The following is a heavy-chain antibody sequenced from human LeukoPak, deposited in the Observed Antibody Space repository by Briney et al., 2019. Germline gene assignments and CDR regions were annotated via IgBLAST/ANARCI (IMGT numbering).Heavy chain of an antibody. CDR1: GFTFSSYA. V-gene: IGHV3-30-3*01. J-gene: IGHJ4*02. Sequence: GGSLRLSCAASGFTFSSYAMHWVRQAPGKGLEWVAVISYDGSNKYYADSVKGRFTISRDNSKNTLYLQMNSLRAEDTAVYYCARASPQNRENLENYGALDYWGQGTLVTVSS. D-gene: IGHD4-17*01. CDR3: ARASPQNRENLENYGALDY. CDR2: ISYDGSNK.